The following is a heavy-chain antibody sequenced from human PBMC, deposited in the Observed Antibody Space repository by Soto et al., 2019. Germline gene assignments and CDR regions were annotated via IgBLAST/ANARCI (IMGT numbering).Heavy chain of an antibody. D-gene: IGHD3-3*01. J-gene: IGHJ5*02. CDR1: GFSLSTSGVG. CDR3: AHSPRGLYDFWSGYYTSPPYNWFDP. V-gene: IGHV2-5*02. Sequence: QITLKESGPTLVKPTQTLTLTCTFSGFSLSTSGVGVGWIRQPPGKALEWLALISWDDDKRYSPSLKSRLTITKDTSKHQVGLTMTNMDPVDTATYYCAHSPRGLYDFWSGYYTSPPYNWFDPLGQGTLVTVSS. CDR2: ISWDDDK.